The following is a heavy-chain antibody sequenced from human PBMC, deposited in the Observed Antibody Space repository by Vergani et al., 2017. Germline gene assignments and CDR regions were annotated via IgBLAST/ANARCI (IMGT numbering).Heavy chain of an antibody. CDR1: GYSFSSNG. CDR2: IRYDRSNK. CDR3: AKDLTLTMFRGAPPGAFDI. Sequence: QVQLVESGGGVVQPRGSLILYCAASGYSFSSNGMHWGRQAPGKGLEWMAFIRYDRSNKNYADSVKGRFTISRDNSKNTLYLQMNSLRAEDTAVYYCAKDLTLTMFRGAPPGAFDIWGQGTMVSVSS. D-gene: IGHD3-10*01. V-gene: IGHV3-30*02. J-gene: IGHJ3*02.